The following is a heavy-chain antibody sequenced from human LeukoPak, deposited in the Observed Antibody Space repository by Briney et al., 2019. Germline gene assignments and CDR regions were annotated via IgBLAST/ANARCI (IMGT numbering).Heavy chain of an antibody. Sequence: ASVKVSCKAPGYTFTGYYMHWVRQAPGQGLEWMGWINPNSGGTNYAQKFQGRVTMTRDTSISTAYMELSRLRSDDTAVYYCASSSGAHPAFDIWGQGTMVTVSS. D-gene: IGHD6-25*01. CDR3: ASSSGAHPAFDI. J-gene: IGHJ3*02. V-gene: IGHV1-2*02. CDR2: INPNSGGT. CDR1: GYTFTGYY.